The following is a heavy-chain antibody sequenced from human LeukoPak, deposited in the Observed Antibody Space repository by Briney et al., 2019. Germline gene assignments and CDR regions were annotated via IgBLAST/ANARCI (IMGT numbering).Heavy chain of an antibody. CDR1: GGSISGYY. J-gene: IGHJ4*02. D-gene: IGHD1-26*01. V-gene: IGHV4-59*08. CDR3: ARHLVGATGTGPFDY. Sequence: SETLSLTCTVSGGSISGYYWSWIRQPPGKGLEWIGYIYYSGSTNYNPSLKSRVTMSVDTSKNQFSPKLSSVTAADTAVYYCARHLVGATGTGPFDYWGQGTLVTVSS. CDR2: IYYSGST.